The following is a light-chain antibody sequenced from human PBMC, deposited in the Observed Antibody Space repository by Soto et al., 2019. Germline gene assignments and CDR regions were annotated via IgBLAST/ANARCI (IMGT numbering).Light chain of an antibody. CDR2: TTN. Sequence: QTVVTHEPSFSVSPGGTVTLTCGLSSGSVSPSYYPGWFQQTPGQAPRALIYTTNTRSSGVPDRFSGDILGNKAALTITGAQADDESDYYCVLYMGSGIWVFGGETKLTVL. V-gene: IGLV8-61*01. CDR3: VLYMGSGIWV. CDR1: SGSVSPSYY. J-gene: IGLJ3*02.